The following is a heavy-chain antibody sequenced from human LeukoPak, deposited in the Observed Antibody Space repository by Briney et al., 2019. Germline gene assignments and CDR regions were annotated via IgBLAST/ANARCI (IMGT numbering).Heavy chain of an antibody. CDR2: ISWNIVGI. V-gene: IGHV3-9*01. J-gene: IGHJ3*02. CDR3: VKDWAGSGSYHAFDI. CDR1: GFTFDDHG. D-gene: IGHD3-10*01. Sequence: GGSLRLSCAASGFTFDDHGMHWVRQPPGKCLGSVSGISWNIVGISYADSVKGRFTISRDNAKNSLNLQMNSLRAEYTAFYYCVKDWAGSGSYHAFDIWGQGTMVTVSS.